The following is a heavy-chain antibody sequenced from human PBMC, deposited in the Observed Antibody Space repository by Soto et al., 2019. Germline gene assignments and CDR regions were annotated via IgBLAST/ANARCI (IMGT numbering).Heavy chain of an antibody. CDR1: GFTFSNSG. CDR3: ARDCSSTSCYGGHFDY. V-gene: IGHV3-21*01. J-gene: IGHJ4*02. D-gene: IGHD2-2*01. Sequence: EVQLVESGGGLVKPGGSLRLSCAASGFTFSNSGMNWVRQAPGKGLEWVSSISSSSSYMYYADSVKGRFTISRDNAKNXLYLQRNSLRAEDTAVYYCARDCSSTSCYGGHFDYWGQGTLVTVSS. CDR2: ISSSSSYM.